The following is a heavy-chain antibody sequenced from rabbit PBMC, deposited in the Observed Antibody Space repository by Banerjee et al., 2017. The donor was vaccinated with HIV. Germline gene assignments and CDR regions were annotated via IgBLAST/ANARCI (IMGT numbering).Heavy chain of an antibody. D-gene: IGHD4-2*01. CDR2: INAGSSGST. CDR3: ARSLYAGFADYGYTTMIL. J-gene: IGHJ4*01. V-gene: IGHV1S45*01. CDR1: GFSFSSSYY. Sequence: QEQLEESGGDLVKPGASLTLTCTASGFSFSSSYYMCWVRQAPGKGLEWIACINAGSSGSTYYASWAKGRFTISKTSSTTVTLQMTSLTAADTATYFCARSLYAGFADYGYTTMILWGPGTLVTVS.